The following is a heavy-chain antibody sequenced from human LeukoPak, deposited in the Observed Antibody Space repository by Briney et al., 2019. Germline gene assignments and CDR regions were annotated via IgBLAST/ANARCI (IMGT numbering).Heavy chain of an antibody. CDR3: ASGGPRWYYFDY. CDR1: GGSISSYY. V-gene: IGHV4-59*01. Sequence: SETLSLTCTVSGGSISSYYWSWIRQPPGKGLEWIGYIYYSGSTNYNPSLKSRVTISVDTSKNQFSLKLSSVTAADTAVYYCASGGPRWYYFDYWGQGTLVTVSS. D-gene: IGHD2-15*01. J-gene: IGHJ4*02. CDR2: IYYSGST.